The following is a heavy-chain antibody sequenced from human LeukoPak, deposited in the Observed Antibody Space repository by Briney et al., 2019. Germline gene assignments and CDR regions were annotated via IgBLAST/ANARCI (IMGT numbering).Heavy chain of an antibody. V-gene: IGHV1-46*01. CDR2: INPSGGST. CDR3: ARDPGYYDSSGYYHYYFDY. D-gene: IGHD3-22*01. J-gene: IGHJ4*02. CDR1: GYTFTSYY. Sequence: ASVKVSCKASGYTFTSYYMHWVRQAPGQGLEWMGIINPSGGSTSYAQKFQGRVTITADKSTSTAYMELSSLRSEDTAVYYCARDPGYYDSSGYYHYYFDYWGQGTLVTVSS.